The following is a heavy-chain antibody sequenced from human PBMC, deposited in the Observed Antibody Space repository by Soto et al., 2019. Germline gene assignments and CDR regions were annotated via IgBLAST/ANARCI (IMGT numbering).Heavy chain of an antibody. CDR1: GDSISSGGHS. V-gene: IGHV4-30-2*01. J-gene: IGHJ4*02. D-gene: IGHD2-21*02. CDR3: TRSLGQTALFDY. CDR2: IYRGGST. Sequence: KASETLSLTCAVSGDSISSGGHSWSWIRQPPGKVLEWIGYIYRGGSTSYNPSLNSRVTISLDSSKNQFSLRLSSVTAADTAVYYCTRSLGQTALFDYWGQGSLVTVSS.